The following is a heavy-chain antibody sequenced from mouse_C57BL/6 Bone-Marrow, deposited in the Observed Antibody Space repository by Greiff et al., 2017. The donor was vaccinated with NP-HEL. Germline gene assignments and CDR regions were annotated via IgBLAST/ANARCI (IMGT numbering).Heavy chain of an antibody. CDR2: INPSSGYT. V-gene: IGHV1-7*01. CDR1: GYTFTSYW. J-gene: IGHJ2*01. CDR3: AKGYFDY. Sequence: QVQLKESGAELAKPGASVKLSCKASGYTFTSYWMHWVKQRPGQGLEWIGYINPSSGYTKYNQKFKDKATLTADKSSSTAYMKLSSQTYEDSAVYYCAKGYFDYWGQGTTLTVSS.